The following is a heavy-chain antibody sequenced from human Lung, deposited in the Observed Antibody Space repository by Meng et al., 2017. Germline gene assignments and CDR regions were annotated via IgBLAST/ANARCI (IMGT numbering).Heavy chain of an antibody. J-gene: IGHJ4*02. CDR1: GGSFSDYY. Sequence: VRLQRWGAGLLRPSETLSLTCVVSGGSFSDYYWSWIRQPPGKGLEWIGEINHSGSTNYNPSLESRATISVDTSQNNLSLKLSSVTAADSAVYYCARGPTTMADDFDYWGQGTLVTVSS. D-gene: IGHD4-11*01. V-gene: IGHV4-34*01. CDR2: INHSGST. CDR3: ARGPTTMADDFDY.